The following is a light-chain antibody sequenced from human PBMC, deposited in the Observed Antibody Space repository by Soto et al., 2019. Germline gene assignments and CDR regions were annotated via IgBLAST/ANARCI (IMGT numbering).Light chain of an antibody. J-gene: IGKJ1*01. CDR2: DAS. V-gene: IGKV1-5*01. CDR1: HSISSY. CDR3: QQYETFSGT. Sequence: DIQMTQSPSSLSASVGDRVTITCRASHSISSYLNWYQQKPGEAPKLLIYDASALPRGVPSRFSGSGSGTKFTLTIASLQPDDFATYYCQQYETFSGTFGPGTKVDIK.